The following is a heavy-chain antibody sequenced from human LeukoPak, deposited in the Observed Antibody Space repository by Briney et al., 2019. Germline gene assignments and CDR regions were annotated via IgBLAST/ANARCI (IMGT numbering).Heavy chain of an antibody. V-gene: IGHV4-34*01. Sequence: GSLRLSCAASGFTFSSYGMSWIRQPPGKGLEWIGEINHSGSTNYNPSLKSRVTISVDTSKNQFSLKLSSVTAADTAVYYCARGTRAPLYYYDSSGYGLDYWGQGTLVTVSS. D-gene: IGHD3-22*01. CDR2: INHSGST. CDR3: ARGTRAPLYYYDSSGYGLDY. J-gene: IGHJ4*02. CDR1: GFTFSSYG.